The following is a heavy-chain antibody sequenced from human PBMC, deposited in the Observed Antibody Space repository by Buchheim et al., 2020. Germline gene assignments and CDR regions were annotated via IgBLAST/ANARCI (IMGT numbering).Heavy chain of an antibody. Sequence: EVQLLESGGGLVQPGGSLRLSCAASGFTFSSYAMSWVRPAPGKGLEWVSAISGSGGSTYYADSVKGRFTLSRDNSKNTLYLQMNSLRAEDTAVYYCAKDREKSGPEYSSSLDYWGQGTL. CDR2: ISGSGGST. CDR1: GFTFSSYA. CDR3: AKDREKSGPEYSSSLDY. D-gene: IGHD6-13*01. V-gene: IGHV3-23*01. J-gene: IGHJ4*02.